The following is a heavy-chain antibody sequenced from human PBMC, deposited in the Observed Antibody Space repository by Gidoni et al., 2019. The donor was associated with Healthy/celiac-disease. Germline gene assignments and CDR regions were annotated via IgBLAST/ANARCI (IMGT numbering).Heavy chain of an antibody. CDR2: INPSGGST. V-gene: IGHV1-46*01. CDR1: GYPFTSYS. J-gene: IGHJ6*02. D-gene: IGHD6-6*01. CDR3: ARERRSSSSGNYGMDV. Sequence: QVQLVQSGAEVKKPGASVKVSCKASGYPFTSYSMHWVRQAPGQGLEWMGIINPSGGSTSYAQKFQGRVTMTMDTSTSTVYMELSSLRSEDTAVYYCARERRSSSSGNYGMDVWGQGTTVTVSS.